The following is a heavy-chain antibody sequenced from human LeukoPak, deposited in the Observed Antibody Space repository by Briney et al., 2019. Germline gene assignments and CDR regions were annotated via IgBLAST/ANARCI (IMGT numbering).Heavy chain of an antibody. CDR2: IYYSGST. CDR3: ARRGSGSYAHDY. Sequence: SETLSLTCTVSGGSISSYYWSWIRQPPGKGLEWIGYIYYSGSTNYNPSLKSRVTISVDTSKNQFSLKLSSVTAADTAVYYCARRGSGSYAHDYWGQGTLVTVSS. CDR1: GGSISSYY. D-gene: IGHD3-10*01. J-gene: IGHJ4*02. V-gene: IGHV4-59*01.